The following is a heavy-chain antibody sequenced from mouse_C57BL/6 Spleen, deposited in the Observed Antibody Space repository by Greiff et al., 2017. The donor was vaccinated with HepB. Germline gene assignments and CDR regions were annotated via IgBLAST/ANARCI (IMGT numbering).Heavy chain of an antibody. J-gene: IGHJ1*03. CDR1: GYTFTDYY. V-gene: IGHV1-26*01. D-gene: IGHD2-5*01. CDR2: INPNNGGT. CDR3: ARQDYSNYGYWYFDV. Sequence: EVQLQQSGPELVKPGASVKISCKASGYTFTDYYMNWVKQSHGKSLEWIGDINPNNGGTSYNQKFKGKATLTVDKSSSTAYMELRSLTSEDSAVYYCARQDYSNYGYWYFDVWGTGTTVTVSS.